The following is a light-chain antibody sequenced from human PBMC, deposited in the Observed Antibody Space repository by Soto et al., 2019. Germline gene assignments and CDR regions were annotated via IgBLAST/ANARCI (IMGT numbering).Light chain of an antibody. CDR3: QQRSNRIT. V-gene: IGKV3-11*01. CDR2: DIS. Sequence: EFVLTQSPATLSLSPGERAILSCRASQSVAGPLAWYQQKPGQAPRLLIYDISTRAAAIPARFSGSGSGTDFTRTVSSLEPEDFALYYCQQRSNRITFGQGTRLEIK. CDR1: QSVAGP. J-gene: IGKJ5*01.